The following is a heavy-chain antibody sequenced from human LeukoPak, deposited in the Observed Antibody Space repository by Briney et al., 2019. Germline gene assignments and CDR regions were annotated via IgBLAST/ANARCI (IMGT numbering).Heavy chain of an antibody. CDR3: ARDVRETWGGSASFDP. J-gene: IGHJ5*02. V-gene: IGHV1-69*04. CDR2: IIPILDIA. Sequence: SVKLSCKASGGTFSSYGISWVRQAPGQGLEWMGRIIPILDIANYAQKFQGRVTITADISTRTAYMELSSLRSEDTAVYYRARDVRETWGGSASFDPWGQGTLVTVSS. CDR1: GGTFSSYG. D-gene: IGHD2-2*01.